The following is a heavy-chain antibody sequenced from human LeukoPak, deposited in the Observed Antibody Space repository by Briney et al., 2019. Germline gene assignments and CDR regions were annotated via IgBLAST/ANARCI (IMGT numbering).Heavy chain of an antibody. CDR2: IWYDGSNK. CDR3: ARAARSLLWDWFDH. CDR1: GFTFSSYG. D-gene: IGHD3-10*01. J-gene: IGHJ5*02. V-gene: IGHV3-33*01. Sequence: PGGSLRLSCAASGFTFSSYGMHWVRQAPGKGLEWVAVIWYDGSNKYYVDSVKGRFTISGDNSKNTLYLQMNSLRAEDTAVYYCARAARSLLWDWFDHWGQGTLVTVSS.